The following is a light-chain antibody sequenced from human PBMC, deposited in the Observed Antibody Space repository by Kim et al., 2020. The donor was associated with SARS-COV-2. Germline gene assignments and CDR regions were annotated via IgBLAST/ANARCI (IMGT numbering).Light chain of an antibody. Sequence: SYELTQPPSVSVSPGQTVSITCSGYKLGDKYVSWYQQKPGQSPVVVIYQGNQRPSGIPERFSGSNSGNTATLTISGTQAMDEADYYCQAWDSSTHSYVFGTGTKVTVL. CDR1: KLGDKY. V-gene: IGLV3-1*01. J-gene: IGLJ1*01. CDR2: QGN. CDR3: QAWDSSTHSYV.